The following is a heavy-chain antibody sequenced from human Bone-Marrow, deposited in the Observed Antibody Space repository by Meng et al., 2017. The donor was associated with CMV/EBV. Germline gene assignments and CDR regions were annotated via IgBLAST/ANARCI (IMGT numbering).Heavy chain of an antibody. CDR2: IRYDGSNK. J-gene: IGHJ4*01. Sequence: GESLKISCAASGFTFSSYGMHWVRQAPGKGLEWVAFIRYDGSNKYYADSVKGRFTISRDNSKNTLYLQMNSLRAEDTAVYYCAKDLNGSPNSSGWSIFDYWGQGTRVTVSS. CDR1: GFTFSSYG. D-gene: IGHD6-19*01. CDR3: AKDLNGSPNSSGWSIFDY. V-gene: IGHV3-30*02.